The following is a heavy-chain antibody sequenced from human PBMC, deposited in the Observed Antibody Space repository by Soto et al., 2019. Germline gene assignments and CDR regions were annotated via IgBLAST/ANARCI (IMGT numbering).Heavy chain of an antibody. V-gene: IGHV4-4*07. CDR3: AKDVSSRRWFGP. J-gene: IGHJ5*02. CDR2: MQHTGNT. Sequence: QVQLQESGPGLVKPSETLSLTCAVSGASIRSYHWSWIRQPAGKGLEWIGRMQHTGNTTYNPSLKRRVTMSVDTSKNQISLKMPSVTAADTAVYFCAKDVSSRRWFGPWGQGILVIVSS. D-gene: IGHD3-16*01. CDR1: GASIRSYH.